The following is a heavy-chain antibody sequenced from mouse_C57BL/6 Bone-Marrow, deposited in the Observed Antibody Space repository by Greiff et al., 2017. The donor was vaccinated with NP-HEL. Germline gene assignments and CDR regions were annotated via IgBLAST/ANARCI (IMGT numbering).Heavy chain of an antibody. D-gene: IGHD1-1*02. CDR2: IDPENGDT. Sequence: VQLKESGAELVRPGASVKLSCTASGFNIKDDYMHWVKQRPEQGLEWIGWIDPENGDTEYASKFQGKATITADTSSNTAYLQLRSLKSENTAVYYCTSYGHPYYAMDYWGQGTSVTVSS. CDR3: TSYGHPYYAMDY. J-gene: IGHJ4*01. V-gene: IGHV14-4*01. CDR1: GFNIKDDY.